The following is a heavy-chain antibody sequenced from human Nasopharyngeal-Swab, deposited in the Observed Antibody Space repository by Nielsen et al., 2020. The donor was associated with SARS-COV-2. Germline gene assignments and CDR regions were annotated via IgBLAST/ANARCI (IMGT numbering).Heavy chain of an antibody. J-gene: IGHJ6*02. Sequence: GGSLRLSCAASGFTFSRYWMSWVRLAPGKGLEWVANIKQDGSEKYYVDSVKGRFTISRDNAKNSLYLQMNSLRDEDTAVYYCARDKGGYYYGMDVWGQGTTVTVSS. D-gene: IGHD2-15*01. CDR3: ARDKGGYYYGMDV. V-gene: IGHV3-7*01. CDR2: IKQDGSEK. CDR1: GFTFSRYW.